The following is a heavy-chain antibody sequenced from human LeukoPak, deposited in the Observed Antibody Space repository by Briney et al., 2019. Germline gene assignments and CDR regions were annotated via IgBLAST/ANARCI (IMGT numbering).Heavy chain of an antibody. CDR3: ARDPDCSSTSCYLNWFDP. Sequence: GGSLRLSCAASGFTFSTFWMHWVRQAPGKGLVWVSGINSDGSSTTYADSVKGRFTISRDNAKNTLYLQMNSLRAEDTAVYYCARDPDCSSTSCYLNWFDPWGQGTLVTVSS. V-gene: IGHV3-74*03. J-gene: IGHJ5*02. CDR2: INSDGSST. D-gene: IGHD2-2*01. CDR1: GFTFSTFW.